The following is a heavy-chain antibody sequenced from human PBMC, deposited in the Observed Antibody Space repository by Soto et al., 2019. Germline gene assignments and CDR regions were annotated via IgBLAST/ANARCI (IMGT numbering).Heavy chain of an antibody. J-gene: IGHJ4*02. D-gene: IGHD2-2*01. Sequence: PSETLSLTCTVSGGSISSGGYYWSWIRQYPGKGLEWIGYIYYSGSTYYNPSLKSRVTISVDTSKNQFSLKLSSVTAADTAVYYCARSSTSANYIDYWGQGTLVTVST. CDR3: ARSSTSANYIDY. CDR1: GGSISSGGYY. CDR2: IYYSGST. V-gene: IGHV4-31*03.